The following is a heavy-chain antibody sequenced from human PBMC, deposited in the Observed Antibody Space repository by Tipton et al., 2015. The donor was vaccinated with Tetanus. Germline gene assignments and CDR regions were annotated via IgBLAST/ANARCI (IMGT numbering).Heavy chain of an antibody. CDR1: GDSVSTGNFY. V-gene: IGHV4-30-4*01. J-gene: IGHJ6*02. CDR2: IHHSGLA. Sequence: TLSLTCTVSGDSVSTGNFYWSWIRQPPGKGLEWIAFIHHSGLAFSKPSLKSRVTISTDKSKNQVSLRLNSVTAADTAVYFCARTPDYYYGMDVWGQGTTVTASS. CDR3: ARTPDYYYGMDV.